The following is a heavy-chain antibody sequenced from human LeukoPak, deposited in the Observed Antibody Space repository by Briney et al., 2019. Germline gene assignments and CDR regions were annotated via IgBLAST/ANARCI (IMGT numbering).Heavy chain of an antibody. CDR3: AKDPSVVIILNYFDY. CDR2: ISGSGGST. V-gene: IGHV3-23*01. Sequence: PGGSLRLSCAASGFTFSSYAMSWVRQAPGKGLEWVSAISGSGGSTYYADSVKGRFTISRDNPKNTLYLQMNSLRAEDTAVYYCAKDPSVVIILNYFDYWGQGTLVTVSS. D-gene: IGHD3-3*01. J-gene: IGHJ4*02. CDR1: GFTFSSYA.